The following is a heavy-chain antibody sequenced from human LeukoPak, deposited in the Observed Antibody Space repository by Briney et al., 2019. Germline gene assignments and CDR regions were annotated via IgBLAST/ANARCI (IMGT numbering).Heavy chain of an antibody. J-gene: IGHJ4*02. D-gene: IGHD6-13*01. CDR2: IHPGDSDT. Sequence: PGESLKISCKGSGYSFTSYWIGWVRQMPGKGLEWMGIIHPGDSDTRYSPSFQGQVTISADKSISTAYLQWSSLKASDTAMYYCARPHIAAAGKETYYFDYWGQGTLVTVSS. CDR1: GYSFTSYW. CDR3: ARPHIAAAGKETYYFDY. V-gene: IGHV5-51*01.